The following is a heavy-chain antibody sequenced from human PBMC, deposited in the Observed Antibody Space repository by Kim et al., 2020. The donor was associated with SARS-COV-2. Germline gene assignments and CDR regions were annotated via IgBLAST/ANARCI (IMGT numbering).Heavy chain of an antibody. D-gene: IGHD1-20*01. Sequence: ASVKVSCKASGHTFTTYAFQWVRQAPGQGLEWMGWINAGNCNTRYSQKFQGRVSINTDTSASTAYMEVSSLRHEDTAVYYCARAALGITGTTVYFDYWGQGTLVTVSS. J-gene: IGHJ4*02. CDR3: ARAALGITGTTVYFDY. CDR1: GHTFTTYA. CDR2: INAGNCNT. V-gene: IGHV1-3*01.